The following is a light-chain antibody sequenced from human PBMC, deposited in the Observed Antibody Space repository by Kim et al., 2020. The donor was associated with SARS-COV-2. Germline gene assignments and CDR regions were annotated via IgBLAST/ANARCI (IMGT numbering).Light chain of an antibody. CDR1: NSDIGRNT. V-gene: IGLV1-44*01. Sequence: GQRVTISCSGSNSDIGRNTVNWYQLLSGTAPKLRIYRNDQRPSGVPDRFSGSKSGTSASLAISGLQSEDEADYYCATWDDIPDGPVFGGGTQLTVL. CDR3: ATWDDIPDGPV. CDR2: RND. J-gene: IGLJ3*02.